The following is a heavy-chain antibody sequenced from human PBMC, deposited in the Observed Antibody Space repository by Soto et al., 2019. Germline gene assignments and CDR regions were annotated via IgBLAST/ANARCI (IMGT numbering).Heavy chain of an antibody. CDR2: INPSGGST. V-gene: IGHV1-46*01. CDR1: GYIFTNHY. Sequence: QVQLVQSGAEVKKPGASVKVSCKASGYIFTNHYIHWVRQAPGQGLEWMGIINPSGGSTNYLQKFQGRNTMTRNTSTATVYMELSSLRSEDTAVYFCARADYYDSRGFYYDCWGQGSLVTVSS. CDR3: ARADYYDSRGFYYDC. D-gene: IGHD3-22*01. J-gene: IGHJ4*02.